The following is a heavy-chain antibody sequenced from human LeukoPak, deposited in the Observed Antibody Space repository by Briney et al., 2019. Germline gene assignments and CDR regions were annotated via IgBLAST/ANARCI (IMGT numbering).Heavy chain of an antibody. CDR2: INSDGSST. CDR1: GFTFSSYW. J-gene: IGHJ5*02. D-gene: IGHD1-7*01. Sequence: GGSLRLSCAASGFTFSSYWMHWVRQAPGKGLVWVSRINSDGSSTIYADSVKGRFTISRDNSKNTLYLQMNSLRDDDTAVYYCVRGVGVSRFNYLDPWGQGTLVIVSS. V-gene: IGHV3-74*01. CDR3: VRGVGVSRFNYLDP.